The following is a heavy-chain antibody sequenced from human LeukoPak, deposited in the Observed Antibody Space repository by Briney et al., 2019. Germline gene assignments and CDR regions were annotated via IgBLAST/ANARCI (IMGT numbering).Heavy chain of an antibody. CDR3: ASCTAPKVDSSSFLSGPYNWFDP. Sequence: GGSLRLSCVASEFTFSAYGMSWVRQAPGTGLEWVSSISGSGSSIHYKESVRGRFTISRDNSGNSIYLQMNSLRAEDTAVYYCASCTAPKVDSSSFLSGPYNWFDPWGQGTLVTVSS. CDR2: ISGSGSSI. V-gene: IGHV3-21*01. D-gene: IGHD6-6*01. J-gene: IGHJ5*02. CDR1: EFTFSAYG.